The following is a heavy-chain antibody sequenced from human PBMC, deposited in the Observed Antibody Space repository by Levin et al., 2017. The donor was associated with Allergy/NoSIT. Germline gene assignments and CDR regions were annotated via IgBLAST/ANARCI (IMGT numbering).Heavy chain of an antibody. CDR2: IRHNSEII. J-gene: IGHJ4*02. D-gene: IGHD2-8*02. V-gene: IGHV3-48*04. CDR3: ARDYSWSSDS. CDR1: GFTFSSYS. Sequence: PGGSLRLSCAASGFTFSSYSMNWVRQAPGKGLEWISYIRHNSEIISYADPVKGRFTISRDNAKNSLYLQMNSLRVADTAVYYCARDYSWSSDSWGQGTLVTVSS.